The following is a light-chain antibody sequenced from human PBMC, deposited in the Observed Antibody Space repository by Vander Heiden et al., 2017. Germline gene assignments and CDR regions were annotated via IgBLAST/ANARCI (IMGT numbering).Light chain of an antibody. V-gene: IGLV1-47*01. J-gene: IGLJ1*01. Sequence: QSVLTQPPSASGTPGQRVTISCSGSSSNIGSNYVYWYQQLPGTAPKLRSYRNNQRPSGVPDRFSGSKSGTSDSLAISGLRSEDEADYYGAAWDGSMSGEEVFGTGTKVTVL. CDR3: AAWDGSMSGEEV. CDR2: RNN. CDR1: SSNIGSNY.